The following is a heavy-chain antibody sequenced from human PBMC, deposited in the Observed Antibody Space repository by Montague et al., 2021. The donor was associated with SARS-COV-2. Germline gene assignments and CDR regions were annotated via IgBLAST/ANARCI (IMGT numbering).Heavy chain of an antibody. Sequence: PALVKPTQTLTLTCTFSGFSLSTSGVGVGWIRQPPGKGLEWIGETSYSGFTNFNPSLKSRVTISIDTSKKQFSLKLTSVTAADTALYFCARVKGASGRGRLDNWGQGTLVTVSS. V-gene: IGHV4-28*02. CDR3: ARVKGASGRGRLDN. CDR2: TSYSGFT. J-gene: IGHJ4*02. CDR1: GFSLSTSGVG. D-gene: IGHD1-26*01.